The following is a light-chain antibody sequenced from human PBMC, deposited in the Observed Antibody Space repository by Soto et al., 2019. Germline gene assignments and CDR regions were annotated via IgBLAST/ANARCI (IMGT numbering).Light chain of an antibody. CDR3: QQYNSYSLT. CDR2: KAY. Sequence: DIQMTQSPSTLSASVGDRVTITCRATQSISSWVAWYQQKPGKAPKLLIYKAYSLESGVPSRFSGSGSGTEFTLTISSLQPDDIADYYCQQYNSYSLTFGGGTKVEIK. V-gene: IGKV1-5*03. CDR1: QSISSW. J-gene: IGKJ4*01.